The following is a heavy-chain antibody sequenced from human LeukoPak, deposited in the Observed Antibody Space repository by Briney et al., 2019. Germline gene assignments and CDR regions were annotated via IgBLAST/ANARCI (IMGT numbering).Heavy chain of an antibody. CDR2: ISAYNGNT. CDR3: ARGGVMVYDPPGPYYFDY. CDR1: GYTFTSYG. V-gene: IGHV1-18*01. J-gene: IGHJ4*02. D-gene: IGHD2-8*01. Sequence: ASVKVSCKASGYTFTSYGISWVRQAPGQGLEWMGWISAYNGNTNYAQKLQGRVTMTTDTSTTTAYMELRSLRSDDTAVYYCARGGVMVYDPPGPYYFDYWGQGTLVTVSS.